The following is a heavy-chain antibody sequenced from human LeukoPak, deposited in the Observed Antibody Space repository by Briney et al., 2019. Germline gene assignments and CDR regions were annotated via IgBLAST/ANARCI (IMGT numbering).Heavy chain of an antibody. Sequence: PSETLSLTCAVSGGSISSGGYSWSWIRQPPGKGLEWIGYIYHSGSTYYNPSLKSRVTISVDRSKNQFSLKLSAVAADETVFYCGGGGYSSSRVRPYVMYWFDSWGQGTLVTVSS. D-gene: IGHD2-2*01. CDR2: IYHSGST. J-gene: IGHJ5*01. V-gene: IGHV4-30-2*01. CDR1: GGSISSGGYS. CDR3: GGGGYSSSRVRPYVMYWFDS.